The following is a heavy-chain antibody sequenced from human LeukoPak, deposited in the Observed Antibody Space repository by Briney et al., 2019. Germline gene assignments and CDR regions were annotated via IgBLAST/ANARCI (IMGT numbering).Heavy chain of an antibody. J-gene: IGHJ4*02. CDR3: VRDLGGRSGH. V-gene: IGHV3-74*01. Sequence: TGGSLRLSCAAPGFTFSSNWMHWVRHAPGKGLVWVSRINEDGSTTNYADSVKGRSTIFRDNAKNTLYLQMNSLRAEDTAVYYCVRDLGGRSGHWGQGTLVTVSS. CDR1: GFTFSSNW. CDR2: INEDGSTT. D-gene: IGHD1-26*01.